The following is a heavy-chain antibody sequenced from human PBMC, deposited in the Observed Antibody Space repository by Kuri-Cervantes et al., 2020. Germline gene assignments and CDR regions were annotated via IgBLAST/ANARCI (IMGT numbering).Heavy chain of an antibody. J-gene: IGHJ6*02. CDR1: GGSVNSGDHL. D-gene: IGHD3-10*01. V-gene: IGHV4-30-4*01. CDR3: ARGAMVRGANKNYYYGMDV. Sequence: SETLSLTCTVSGGSVNSGDHLWSWLRQLPGKGLEWIGYIYYSGSTYYNPSLKSRVTISVDTSKNQFSLKLSSVTAADTAVYYCARGAMVRGANKNYYYGMDVWGQGTTVTVSS. CDR2: IYYSGST.